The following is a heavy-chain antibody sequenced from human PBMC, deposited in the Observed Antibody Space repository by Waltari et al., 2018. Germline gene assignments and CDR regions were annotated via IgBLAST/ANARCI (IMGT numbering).Heavy chain of an antibody. CDR3: AGPGGSRFPL. CDR1: GYSISSGYY. CDR2: IYHSGST. J-gene: IGHJ4*02. V-gene: IGHV4-38-2*01. Sequence: QVQLQESGPGLVKPSETLSLTCAVSGYSISSGYYWGWIRQPPGKGLEWIGSIYHSGSTYYNPSLKRRVTISVDTSKNQFSLKLSSVTAADTAVYYCAGPGGSRFPLWGQGTLVTVSS. D-gene: IGHD6-25*01.